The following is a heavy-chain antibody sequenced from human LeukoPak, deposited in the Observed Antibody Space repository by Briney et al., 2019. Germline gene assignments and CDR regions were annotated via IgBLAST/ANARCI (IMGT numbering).Heavy chain of an antibody. Sequence: GRSLRLSCTASGFTFGDYAMSCFRQAPGKGLERVGFIRSKPYGGTTENAASVKGRFTISRDDSKSIAYLEMNSLKIEDTAVYYCTRFVSKTGGFDYWGQGTLVTVSS. D-gene: IGHD3-16*01. CDR3: TRFVSKTGGFDY. V-gene: IGHV3-49*03. CDR1: GFTFGDYA. J-gene: IGHJ4*02. CDR2: IRSKPYGGTT.